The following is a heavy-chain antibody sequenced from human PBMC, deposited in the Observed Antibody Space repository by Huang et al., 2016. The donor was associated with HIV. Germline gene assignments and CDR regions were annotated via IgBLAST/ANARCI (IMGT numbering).Heavy chain of an antibody. CDR1: RFTFSNNA. J-gene: IGHJ6*03. CDR3: ARDLWLRDLYYYYYMDV. D-gene: IGHD5-12*01. CDR2: ISYDVINK. Sequence: QVQLVESGGGVVQPGRSLRLSCAASRFTFSNNAMHWVRQAPGKGLEWVAVISYDVINKDNADSGKGRFTISRDNSKNTLYLQMNSLRAEETAVYYCARDLWLRDLYYYYYMDVWGKGTTVTVSS. V-gene: IGHV3-30-3*01.